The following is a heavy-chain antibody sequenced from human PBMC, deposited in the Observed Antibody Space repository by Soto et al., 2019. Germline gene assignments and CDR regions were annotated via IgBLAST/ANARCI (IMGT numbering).Heavy chain of an antibody. CDR3: ARHWDRLHDNTWFDP. CDR1: GGSICSYY. Sequence: SETLSLTCTVSGGSICSYYWSWIRQPPGKGLEWIGYIYYSGSTNYNPSLKSRVTISVDTSKNQFSLKLSSVTAADTAVYYCARHWDRLHDNTWFDPWGQGTLVTVSS. CDR2: IYYSGST. D-gene: IGHD3-22*01. V-gene: IGHV4-59*08. J-gene: IGHJ5*02.